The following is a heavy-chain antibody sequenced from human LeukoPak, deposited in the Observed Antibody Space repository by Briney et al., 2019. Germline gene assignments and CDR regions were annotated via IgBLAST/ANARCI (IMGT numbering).Heavy chain of an antibody. Sequence: SVKVSCKASGGTFSSYAISWVRQAPGQGLEWMGGIIPIFGTANYAQKLQGRVTMTTDTSTSTAYMELRSLRSDDTAVYYCARAVRITYYDFWSGYYAEDWFDPWGQGTLVTVSS. D-gene: IGHD3-3*01. CDR1: GGTFSSYA. CDR3: ARAVRITYYDFWSGYYAEDWFDP. V-gene: IGHV1-69*05. CDR2: IIPIFGTA. J-gene: IGHJ5*02.